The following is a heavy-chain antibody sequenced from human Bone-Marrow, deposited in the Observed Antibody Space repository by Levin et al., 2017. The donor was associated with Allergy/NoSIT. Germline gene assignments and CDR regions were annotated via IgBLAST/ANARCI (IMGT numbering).Heavy chain of an antibody. CDR1: TFAFGNYA. J-gene: IGHJ3*02. CDR2: ISSSGATT. D-gene: IGHD3-3*01. Sequence: GESLKISCAASTFAFGNYAMSWVRQARGKGLEWVSTISSSGATTYYAGSVKGRFTISKDNSKNTLYLQMNSLRAEDTAVYYCAKSRSAYNSGAFDIWGQGTMVTVSS. CDR3: AKSRSAYNSGAFDI. V-gene: IGHV3-23*01.